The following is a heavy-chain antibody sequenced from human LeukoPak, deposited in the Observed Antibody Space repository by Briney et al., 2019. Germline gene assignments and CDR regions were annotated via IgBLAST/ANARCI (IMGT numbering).Heavy chain of an antibody. J-gene: IGHJ4*02. CDR1: GFTFSSYS. CDR3: AREDGSSYYFDY. CDR2: INSRSDTI. Sequence: GGSLRLSCATSGFTFSSYSMNWVRQAPGKGLEWISYINSRSDTIYYADSVKGRFTISRDNAKNSLYLQMNSLRAEDTAVYYCAREDGSSYYFDYWGQGTLVTVSS. V-gene: IGHV3-48*04. D-gene: IGHD1-26*01.